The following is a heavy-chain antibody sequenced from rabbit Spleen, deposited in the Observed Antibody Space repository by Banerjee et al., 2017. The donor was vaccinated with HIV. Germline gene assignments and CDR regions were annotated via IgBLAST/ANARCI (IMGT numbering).Heavy chain of an antibody. D-gene: IGHD1-1*01. V-gene: IGHV1S47*01. CDR3: VRGGASTSGYPNL. Sequence: QEQPEESGGDLVKPGASLTLTCTASGFSLSSYVMCWVRQAPGKGPEWIAYIYPGFGIRNYANSVKGRFTISSDNAQNTVFLQMTSLTASDTATYFCVRGGASTSGYPNLWGPGTLVTVS. CDR1: GFSLSSYV. CDR2: IYPGFGIR. J-gene: IGHJ4*01.